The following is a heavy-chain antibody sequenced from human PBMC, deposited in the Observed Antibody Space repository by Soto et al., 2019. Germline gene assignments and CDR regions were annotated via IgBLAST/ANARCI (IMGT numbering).Heavy chain of an antibody. V-gene: IGHV3-23*01. D-gene: IGHD2-2*01. J-gene: IGHJ6*02. CDR2: FSGSGGNI. CDR3: AKDPPWTVGPLAMDV. CDR1: GFTFSTHA. Sequence: GGSLRLSCVASGFTFSTHAMSWVRQVPGKWLEWVSTFSGSGGNIYYGESVKGRFTISRDDPKNTLYLDMNSLRVEDTAVYYCAKDPPWTVGPLAMDVWGQRTTVTVSS.